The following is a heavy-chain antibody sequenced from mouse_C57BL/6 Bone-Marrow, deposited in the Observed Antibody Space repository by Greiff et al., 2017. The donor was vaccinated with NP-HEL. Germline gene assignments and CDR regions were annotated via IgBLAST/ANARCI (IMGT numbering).Heavy chain of an antibody. V-gene: IGHV2-2*01. D-gene: IGHD4-1*01. J-gene: IGHJ4*01. CDR3: ARMELGRCAMDY. CDR1: GFSLTSYG. Sequence: VKVVESGPGLVQPSQSLSITCTVSGFSLTSYGVHWVRQSPGKGLEWLGVIWSGGSTDYNAAFISRLSISKDNSKSQVFFKMNSLQADDTAIYYWARMELGRCAMDYWGQGTSVTVSS. CDR2: IWSGGST.